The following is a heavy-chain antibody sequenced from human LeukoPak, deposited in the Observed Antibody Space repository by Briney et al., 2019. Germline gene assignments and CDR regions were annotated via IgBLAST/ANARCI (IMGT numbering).Heavy chain of an antibody. CDR1: GFAFSSSA. CDR2: ISSNGGST. V-gene: IGHV3-64*04. D-gene: IGHD5-24*01. Sequence: QAGGSLRLSCSASGFAFSSSAMHWVRQAPGKGLEYVSAISSNGGSTYYADSVKVRFTVSRDNSKNTLYLQMNSLRAEDTAVYYCAKKMTITGWLYYFDYWGQGTLVTVSS. J-gene: IGHJ4*02. CDR3: AKKMTITGWLYYFDY.